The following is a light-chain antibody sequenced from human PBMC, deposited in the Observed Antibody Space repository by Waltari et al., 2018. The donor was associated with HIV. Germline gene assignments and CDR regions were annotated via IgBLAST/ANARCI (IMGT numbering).Light chain of an antibody. V-gene: IGKV4-1*01. CDR3: QQYYTTLWT. CDR2: WAS. CDR1: QSVLYTSNNKHY. Sequence: DIVMTQSPESLAVTLGERASIHCKSSQSVLYTSNNKHYLAWYQQNVGHPPQLLIYWASTREFGVPDRFTGSGSGTDFTLTVSSLQAEDVAVYYCQQYYTTLWTFGQGTKVEIK. J-gene: IGKJ1*01.